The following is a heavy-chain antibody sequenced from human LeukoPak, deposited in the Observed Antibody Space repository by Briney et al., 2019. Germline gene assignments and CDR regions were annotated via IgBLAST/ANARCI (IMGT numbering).Heavy chain of an antibody. CDR3: ARVVVPAATAEYFQH. CDR2: IYYSGST. V-gene: IGHV4-31*11. Sequence: PSQTLSLTCAVSGGSISSGGYSWSWIRQPPGKGLEWIGYIYYSGSTYYNPSLKSRVTISVDTSKNQFSLKLSSVTAADTAVYYCARVVVPAATAEYFQHWGQGTLVTVSS. CDR1: GGSISSGGYS. J-gene: IGHJ1*01. D-gene: IGHD2-2*01.